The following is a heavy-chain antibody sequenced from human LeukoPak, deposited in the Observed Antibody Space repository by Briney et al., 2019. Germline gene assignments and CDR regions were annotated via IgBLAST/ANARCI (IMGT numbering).Heavy chain of an antibody. Sequence: PGGSLRLSCAASGCTVSSNYMSWVRQAPGKGLEWVSVIYSGGSTYYADSVKGRFTISRDNSKNTLYLQMNSLRAEDTAVYYCAWRLNYYDSSGYSMVVDYWGQGTLVTASS. CDR3: AWRLNYYDSSGYSMVVDY. J-gene: IGHJ4*02. D-gene: IGHD3-22*01. CDR2: IYSGGST. V-gene: IGHV3-66*01. CDR1: GCTVSSNY.